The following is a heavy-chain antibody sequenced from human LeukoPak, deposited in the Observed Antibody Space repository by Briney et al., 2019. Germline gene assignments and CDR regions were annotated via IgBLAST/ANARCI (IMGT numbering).Heavy chain of an antibody. CDR3: AKSNGYGLVDI. D-gene: IGHD3-10*01. CDR1: GGSFSSYF. CDR2: IYPSGNT. J-gene: IGHJ3*02. V-gene: IGHV4-4*07. Sequence: SETLSLTCSVSGGSFSSYFWGWVRQPAGKGLEWIGRIYPSGNTNYNPSLKSRVTLSVDTSKTQFSLRLSSVTAADTAVYYCAKSNGYGLVDIWGQGTMVTVSS.